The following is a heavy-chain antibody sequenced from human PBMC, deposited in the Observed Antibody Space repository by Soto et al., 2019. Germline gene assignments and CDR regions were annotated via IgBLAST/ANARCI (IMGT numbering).Heavy chain of an antibody. Sequence: GGSLRLSCAASGFTFSSYWMHWVRQAPGKGLVWVSRINSDGSSTSYADSVKGRFTISRDNAKNTLYLQMNSLRAEDTAVYYCAQSADYYYYYYMDVWGKGTTVTVSS. CDR1: GFTFSSYW. J-gene: IGHJ6*03. V-gene: IGHV3-74*01. CDR3: AQSADYYYYYYMDV. CDR2: INSDGSST.